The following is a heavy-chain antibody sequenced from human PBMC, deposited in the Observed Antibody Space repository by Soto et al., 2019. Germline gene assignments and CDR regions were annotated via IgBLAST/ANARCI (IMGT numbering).Heavy chain of an antibody. D-gene: IGHD6-19*01. CDR1: GYSFTSYW. Sequence: PGESLKISCKGSGYSFTSYWIGWVRQMPGKGLEWMGIIYPGDSDTRYSPSFEGQVTISADKSISTAYLQWSSLKASDTATYYCTRPLDTSGWNDYWGQGTLVTVSS. CDR3: TRPLDTSGWNDY. CDR2: IYPGDSDT. J-gene: IGHJ4*02. V-gene: IGHV5-51*01.